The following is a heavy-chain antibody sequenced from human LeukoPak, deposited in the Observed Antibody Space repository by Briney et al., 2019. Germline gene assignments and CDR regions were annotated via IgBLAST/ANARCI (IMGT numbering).Heavy chain of an antibody. V-gene: IGHV3-23*01. CDR2: ISGSGGST. J-gene: IGHJ6*03. Sequence: GGSLRLSCAASGFTFSSYGMSWVRQAPGKGLEWVSAISGSGGSTYYADSVKGRFTISRDDAKKSLDLQMNSLRAEDTAVYFCARYSEVYYYVDVWGAGTTVIVSS. CDR1: GFTFSSYG. CDR3: ARYSEVYYYVDV. D-gene: IGHD2-15*01.